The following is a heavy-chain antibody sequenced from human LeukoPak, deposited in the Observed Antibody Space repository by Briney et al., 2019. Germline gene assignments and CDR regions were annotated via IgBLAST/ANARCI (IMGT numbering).Heavy chain of an antibody. CDR1: GFTFSSYW. CDR3: ARDLGAVAGPGAFDI. CDR2: IKQDGSEK. Sequence: GGSLRLSCAASGFTFSSYWMSWVRQAPGKGLEWVANIKQDGSEKYYVDSVKGRFTISRDNSKNTLYLQMNSLRAEDTAVYYCARDLGAVAGPGAFDIWGQGTMVTVSS. V-gene: IGHV3-7*01. J-gene: IGHJ3*02. D-gene: IGHD6-19*01.